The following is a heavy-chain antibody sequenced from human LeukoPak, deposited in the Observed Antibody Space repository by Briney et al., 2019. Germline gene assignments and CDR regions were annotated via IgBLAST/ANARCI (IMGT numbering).Heavy chain of an antibody. Sequence: PGGSLRLSCAASGFTFSSYGMHWVRQAPGKGLEWVAVISYDGSNKYYADSVKGRFTISRDNAKTSLFLQMNSLRAEDTAVYYCSRAPSVVTPRADYWGQGTLVTVSS. V-gene: IGHV3-30*03. J-gene: IGHJ4*02. CDR3: SRAPSVVTPRADY. CDR2: ISYDGSNK. D-gene: IGHD4-23*01. CDR1: GFTFSSYG.